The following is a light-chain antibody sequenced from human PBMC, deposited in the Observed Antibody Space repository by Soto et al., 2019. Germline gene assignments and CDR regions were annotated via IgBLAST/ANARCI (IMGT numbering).Light chain of an antibody. CDR3: QQYGTSRWT. CDR1: QTVSSSY. J-gene: IGKJ1*01. CDR2: GAS. V-gene: IGKV3-20*01. Sequence: DIVLTQSPGTLSLSPGERATLSYRASQTVSSSYLAWYQQKPGQAPRLLIYGASSRATGIPDRFSGSGSGTDFTLTISRLEPGDFAVYYCQQYGTSRWTFGQGTKVEIK.